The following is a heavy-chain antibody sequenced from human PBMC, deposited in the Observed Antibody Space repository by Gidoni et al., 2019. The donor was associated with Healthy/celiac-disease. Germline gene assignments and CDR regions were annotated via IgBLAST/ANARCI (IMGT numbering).Heavy chain of an antibody. D-gene: IGHD2-2*01. CDR3: ARGNEKLNGYCSSTSCLRRGGDYYYYGMDV. Sequence: QVQLQQWGAGLLKPSETLSLTCAVYGGSFSGYYWSWIRQPPGKGLEWIGEINHSGTTNYNPSLKSRVTISVDTSKNQFSLKLSSVTAADTAVYYCARGNEKLNGYCSSTSCLRRGGDYYYYGMDVWGQGTTVTVSS. CDR1: GGSFSGYY. CDR2: INHSGTT. J-gene: IGHJ6*02. V-gene: IGHV4-34*01.